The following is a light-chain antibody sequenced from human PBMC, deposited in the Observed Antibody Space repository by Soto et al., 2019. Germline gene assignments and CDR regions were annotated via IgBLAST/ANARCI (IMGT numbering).Light chain of an antibody. CDR3: QQYGSSPRT. V-gene: IGKV3-20*01. CDR2: GAS. CDR1: QSISSSF. J-gene: IGKJ1*01. Sequence: EIVLTQSPGTLSLSPGERATLSCRASQSISSSFLAWYQQKPGQASRLLIYGASSRATGIPDRFSGSASGTDFTLTISRLEPEDFAVYYCQQYGSSPRTFGQGTKVEIK.